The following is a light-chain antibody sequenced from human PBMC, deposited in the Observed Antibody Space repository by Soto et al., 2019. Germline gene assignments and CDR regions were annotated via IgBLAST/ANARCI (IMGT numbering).Light chain of an antibody. CDR1: ASDVGAYDY. CDR2: EVT. J-gene: IGLJ3*02. V-gene: IGLV2-14*01. CDR3: TSYTSTNSWV. Sequence: QSVLTRPASVSGSPGQSITISCTGTASDVGAYDYVSWYQQYPGKAPKLIIYEVTGRPSGVSTRFSGSKSGNTASLTFSGLQADDEAHYYCTSYTSTNSWVFGGGTQLTVL.